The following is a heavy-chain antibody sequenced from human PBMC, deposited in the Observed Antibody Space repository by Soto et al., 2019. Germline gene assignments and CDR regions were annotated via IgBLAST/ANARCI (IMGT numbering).Heavy chain of an antibody. V-gene: IGHV1-46*01. CDR1: GYTFTSYY. D-gene: IGHD3-22*01. J-gene: IGHJ4*02. CDR2: INPSGGST. CDR3: ARDGNYDSSGFPYYFDY. Sequence: SVKVSCKASGYTFTSYYMHWVRQAPGQGLEWMGIINPSGGSTSYAQKFQGRVTMTRDTSTSTVYMELSSLRSEDTAVYYCARDGNYDSSGFPYYFDYWGQGTLVTVSS.